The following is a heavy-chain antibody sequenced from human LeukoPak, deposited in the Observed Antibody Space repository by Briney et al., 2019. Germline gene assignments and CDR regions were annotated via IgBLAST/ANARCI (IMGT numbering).Heavy chain of an antibody. D-gene: IGHD6-19*01. Sequence: GGSLRLSCAASGFTFSHYVMHWVRQTPGKGLEWVARISYDGSTKYYADSVKGRFTISRDNSNNTLYLQMNGVRAEDTAAYYCAKRRDSSYWSDYWGQGTLVTVSS. CDR1: GFTFSHYV. J-gene: IGHJ4*02. CDR3: AKRRDSSYWSDY. V-gene: IGHV3-30*18. CDR2: ISYDGSTK.